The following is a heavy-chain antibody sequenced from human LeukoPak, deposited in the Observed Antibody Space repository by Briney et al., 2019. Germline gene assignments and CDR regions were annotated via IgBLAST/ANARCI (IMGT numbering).Heavy chain of an antibody. Sequence: GGSLTLSCAASGFTFSSYWMSWVRQAPGKGLEWVANLRYDGGEIYYVDSVKGRFTISRDNAKSSLFLQMNSLRAEDAAVYYCARDKPRGSYYGSIFDSWGQGTLVTVSS. J-gene: IGHJ4*02. V-gene: IGHV3-7*01. CDR1: GFTFSSYW. D-gene: IGHD1-26*01. CDR3: ARDKPRGSYYGSIFDS. CDR2: LRYDGGEI.